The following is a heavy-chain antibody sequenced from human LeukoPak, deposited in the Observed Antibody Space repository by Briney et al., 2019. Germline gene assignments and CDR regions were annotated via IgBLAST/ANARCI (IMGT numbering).Heavy chain of an antibody. D-gene: IGHD5-12*01. V-gene: IGHV4-59*01. Sequence: SETLSLTCTVSGGSISSYYWSWIRQPPGKGLEWIGYIYYSGSTNYNPSLKSRVTISVDTSKNQFSLKLSSVTAADTAVYYRARENSGYDFRFDPWGQGTLVTVSS. CDR1: GGSISSYY. CDR2: IYYSGST. CDR3: ARENSGYDFRFDP. J-gene: IGHJ5*02.